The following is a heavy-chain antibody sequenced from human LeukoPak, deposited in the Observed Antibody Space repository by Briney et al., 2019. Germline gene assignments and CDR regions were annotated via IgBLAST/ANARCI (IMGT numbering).Heavy chain of an antibody. CDR3: ARGLGRSVVVPAATWLALRDAFDI. CDR2: INPSSGGT. CDR1: GYTFTGYY. V-gene: IGHV1-2*02. Sequence: GASVKVSCKASGYTFTGYYMHWVRQAPGQGLEWMGWINPSSGGTNYAQKFQGRVTMTRDTSISTAYMELSRLRSDDTAVYYCARGLGRSVVVPAATWLALRDAFDIWGQGTMVTVSS. D-gene: IGHD2-2*01. J-gene: IGHJ3*02.